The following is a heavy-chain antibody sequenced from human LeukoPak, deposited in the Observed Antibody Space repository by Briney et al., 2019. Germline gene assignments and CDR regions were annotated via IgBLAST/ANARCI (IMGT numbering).Heavy chain of an antibody. CDR2: INPISGGT. Sequence: ASVKVSCKASGYTFTGYYIHWVRQAPGQGLEWMGWINPISGGTNYAEKFQGRVTTTRDTSINTAYMEVTRLTSDDTAVYYCARDWEGLGEYWYFDLWGRGTLVTVSS. CDR1: GYTFTGYY. CDR3: ARDWEGLGEYWYFDL. V-gene: IGHV1-2*02. D-gene: IGHD1-26*01. J-gene: IGHJ2*01.